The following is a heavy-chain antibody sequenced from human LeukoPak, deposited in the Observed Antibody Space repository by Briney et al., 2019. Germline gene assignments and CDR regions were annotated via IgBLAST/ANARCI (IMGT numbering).Heavy chain of an antibody. CDR2: IYYSGST. CDR1: GGSISSYY. Sequence: SETLSLTRTVSGGSISSYYWSWIRQPPGKGLEWIGYIYYSGSTNYNPSLKSRVTISVDTSKNQFSLKLSSVTAADTAVYYCARMQHTMVRGVIITPLDYWGQGTLVTVSS. J-gene: IGHJ4*02. D-gene: IGHD3-10*01. CDR3: ARMQHTMVRGVIITPLDY. V-gene: IGHV4-59*01.